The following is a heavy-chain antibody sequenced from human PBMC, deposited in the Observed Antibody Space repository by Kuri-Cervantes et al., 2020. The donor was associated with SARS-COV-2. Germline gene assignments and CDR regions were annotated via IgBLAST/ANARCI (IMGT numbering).Heavy chain of an antibody. CDR2: IYSSGST. CDR1: GGPINSGDYY. CDR3: ARHHRYPGRAVAGIAW. D-gene: IGHD6-19*01. V-gene: IGHV4-61*02. J-gene: IGHJ4*02. Sequence: LHISCTAGGGPINSGDYYWGWIRRHGGKGLEWIGRIYSSGSTNYNPSPRSRVTISVDKSKNQCSLKVTSVTAADRSVYYGARHHRYPGRAVAGIAWWGQGTLVTVSS.